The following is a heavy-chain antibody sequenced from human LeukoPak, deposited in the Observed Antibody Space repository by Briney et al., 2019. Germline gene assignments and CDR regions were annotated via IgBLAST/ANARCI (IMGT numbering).Heavy chain of an antibody. CDR2: ISSSGSTI. CDR3: ARDSVSSSWTRNYYYYMDV. D-gene: IGHD6-13*01. V-gene: IGHV3-48*03. Sequence: GRSLRLSCAASGFTFSSYEMNWVRQAPGKGLEWVSYISSSGSTIYYADSVKGRFTISRDNAKNSLYLQMNSLRAEDTAVYYCARDSVSSSWTRNYYYYMDVWGKGTTVTVSS. CDR1: GFTFSSYE. J-gene: IGHJ6*03.